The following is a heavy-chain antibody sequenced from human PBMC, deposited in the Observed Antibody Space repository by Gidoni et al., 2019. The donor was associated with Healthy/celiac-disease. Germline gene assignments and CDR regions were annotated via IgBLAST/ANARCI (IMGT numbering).Heavy chain of an antibody. J-gene: IGHJ6*02. D-gene: IGHD3-3*01. Sequence: QVQLVESGGGVVQPGRSLRLSCAASGFTFSSYGMHWVRQAPGKGLEWVAVISYDGSNKYYADSVKGRFTISRDNSKNTLYLQMNSLRAEDTAVYYCAKAPGGLLTIFGVVDPHYYYYGMDVWGQGTTVTVSS. CDR1: GFTFSSYG. CDR3: AKAPGGLLTIFGVVDPHYYYYGMDV. CDR2: ISYDGSNK. V-gene: IGHV3-30*18.